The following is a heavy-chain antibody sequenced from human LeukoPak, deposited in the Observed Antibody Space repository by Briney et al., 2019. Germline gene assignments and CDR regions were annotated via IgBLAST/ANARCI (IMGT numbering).Heavy chain of an antibody. V-gene: IGHV3-23*01. J-gene: IGHJ6*03. CDR1: GFTFSAYG. D-gene: IGHD2-2*01. Sequence: GGSLRLSCAASGFTFSAYGMSWVRQSPRKGLEWVSGVSGADGTTYYADSVKDRFTISRDNSKSTLYLQMNNLRAEDTAVYYCAKHWSYCSTTSCFFNYYYYYMDVWGKGTTVTVSS. CDR2: VSGADGTT. CDR3: AKHWSYCSTTSCFFNYYYYYMDV.